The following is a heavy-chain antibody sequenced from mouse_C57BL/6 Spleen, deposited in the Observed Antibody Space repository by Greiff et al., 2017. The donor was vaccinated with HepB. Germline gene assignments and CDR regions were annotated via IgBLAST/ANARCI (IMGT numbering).Heavy chain of an antibody. CDR2: ISGGGGNT. CDR3: ARITTVVDYWYFDV. V-gene: IGHV5-9*01. CDR1: GFTFSSYT. D-gene: IGHD1-1*01. J-gene: IGHJ1*03. Sequence: EVKLVESGGGLVKPGGSLKLSCAASGFTFSSYTMSWVRQTPEKRLEWVATISGGGGNTYYPDSVKGRFTISRDNAKNTLYLQMSSLRSEDTALYYCARITTVVDYWYFDVWGTGTTVTVSS.